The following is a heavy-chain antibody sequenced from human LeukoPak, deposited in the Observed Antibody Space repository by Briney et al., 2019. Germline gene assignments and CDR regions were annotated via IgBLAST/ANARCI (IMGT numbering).Heavy chain of an antibody. CDR2: IYHSGST. V-gene: IGHV4-38-2*02. Sequence: KTSETLSLTCTVSGYSINSGYYWAWIRQPPGKGLEWIGSIYHSGSTYHNPSLKSRVTISVDTSKNQFSLKLTSVTAADTAMYFCGFSEGDYWGQGALVTVSS. CDR3: GFSEGDY. D-gene: IGHD6-25*01. J-gene: IGHJ4*02. CDR1: GYSINSGYY.